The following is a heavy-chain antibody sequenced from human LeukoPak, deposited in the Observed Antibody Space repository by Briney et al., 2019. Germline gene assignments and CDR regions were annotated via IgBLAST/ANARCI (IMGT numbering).Heavy chain of an antibody. Sequence: GGSLRLSCAASGYTFSSYSMNWVRQAPGKGLEWVSSISSSSSYIYYADSVKGRFTISRDNAKNSLYLQMNSLRAEDTAVYYCARDPYSGSFDFGPFDYWGQGTLVTVSS. D-gene: IGHD1-26*01. CDR1: GYTFSSYS. V-gene: IGHV3-21*01. CDR2: ISSSSSYI. CDR3: ARDPYSGSFDFGPFDY. J-gene: IGHJ4*02.